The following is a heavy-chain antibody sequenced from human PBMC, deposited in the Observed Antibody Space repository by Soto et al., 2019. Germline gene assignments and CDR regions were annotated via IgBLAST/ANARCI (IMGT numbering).Heavy chain of an antibody. V-gene: IGHV1-3*01. Sequence: TSVKVSCKASGYTFTGYYMHWVRQAPGQRLEWMGWINAGNGNTKYSQKFQGRVTITRDTSASTAYMELSSLRSEDTAVYYCARDRRIAAAYFDYWGQGTLVTVSS. D-gene: IGHD6-13*01. J-gene: IGHJ4*02. CDR2: INAGNGNT. CDR3: ARDRRIAAAYFDY. CDR1: GYTFTGYY.